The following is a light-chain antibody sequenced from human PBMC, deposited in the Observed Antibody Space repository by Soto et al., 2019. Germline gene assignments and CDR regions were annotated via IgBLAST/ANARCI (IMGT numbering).Light chain of an antibody. V-gene: IGLV2-8*01. CDR2: QVN. CDR3: SSYGGSNTFV. CDR1: SSDVGGFDY. Sequence: QSVLTQPPSASGSPGQSVTVSCTGTSSDVGGFDYVSWYQQHPGKVPKLLIYQVNRRPSGVPDRFSGSKSANTASLTVSGLQAEDEADYYCSSYGGSNTFVFGTGTKVTVL. J-gene: IGLJ1*01.